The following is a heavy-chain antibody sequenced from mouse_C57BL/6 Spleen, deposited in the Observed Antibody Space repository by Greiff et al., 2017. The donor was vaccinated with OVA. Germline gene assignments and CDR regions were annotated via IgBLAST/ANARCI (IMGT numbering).Heavy chain of an antibody. V-gene: IGHV1-20*01. CDR3: ERRYDYDEGAMDY. CDR1: GYSFTGYF. CDR2: INPYNGDT. D-gene: IGHD2-4*01. Sequence: VQLKESGPELVKPGDSVKISCKASGYSFTGYFMNWVMQSHGKSLEWIGRINPYNGDTFYNQKFKGKATLTVDKSSSTAHMELRSLTSEDSAVYYCERRYDYDEGAMDYWGQGTSVTVSS. J-gene: IGHJ4*01.